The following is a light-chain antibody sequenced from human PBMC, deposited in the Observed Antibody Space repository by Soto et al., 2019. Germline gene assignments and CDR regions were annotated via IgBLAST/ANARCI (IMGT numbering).Light chain of an antibody. CDR3: SSYAGSYNWV. CDR2: EVS. J-gene: IGLJ3*02. CDR1: SSDIGGY. V-gene: IGLV2-8*01. Sequence: QSALTQPPSASGSPGQSVTISCTGTSSDIGGYVSWYQQHTGKAPKLLIYEVSKRPSGVPDRFSGSKSGNTASLTVSGLQAADEADYYCSSYAGSYNWVFGGGTKLTVL.